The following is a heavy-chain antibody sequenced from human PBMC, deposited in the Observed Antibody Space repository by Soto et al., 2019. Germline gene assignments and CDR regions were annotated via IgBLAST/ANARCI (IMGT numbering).Heavy chain of an antibody. CDR3: ARTGNYYDSSAMNWFDP. V-gene: IGHV1-18*04. CDR1: GYTFTSYG. Sequence: ASVKVSCKASGYTFTSYGISWVRQAPGQGLEWMGWISAYNGNTNYAQKLQGRVTMTTDTSTSTAYMELRSLRSDDTAVYYCARTGNYYDSSAMNWFDPWGQGTMVTVSS. CDR2: ISAYNGNT. J-gene: IGHJ5*02. D-gene: IGHD3-22*01.